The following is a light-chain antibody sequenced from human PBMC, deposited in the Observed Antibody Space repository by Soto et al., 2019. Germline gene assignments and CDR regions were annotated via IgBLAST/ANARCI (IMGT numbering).Light chain of an antibody. CDR3: AVWDDILNGVV. Sequence: VVTQPPSASGTPGQRVTISCSGSSSNIESNTVNWYQQVPGAAPKLLIYRNNQRPSGVPDRFSGSKSGTSASLAISGLQSEDEAEYYCAVWDDILNGVVFGGGTKLTVL. CDR2: RNN. J-gene: IGLJ2*01. CDR1: SSNIESNT. V-gene: IGLV1-44*01.